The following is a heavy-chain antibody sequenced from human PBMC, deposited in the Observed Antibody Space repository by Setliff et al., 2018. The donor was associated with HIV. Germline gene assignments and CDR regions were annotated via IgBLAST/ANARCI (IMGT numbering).Heavy chain of an antibody. D-gene: IGHD3-16*01. J-gene: IGHJ5*02. CDR3: AKRTFGSGRLDP. CDR2: IHTTGST. Sequence: SETLSLTCSVSGDSISSGSYYWSWIRLPAGKGLEWIGQIHTTGSTNYNPSLKSRVTVSMDTSKNQFSLNLNSVTATDTAVYYCAKRTFGSGRLDPWGQGTRVTVS. CDR1: GDSISSGSYY. V-gene: IGHV4-61*09.